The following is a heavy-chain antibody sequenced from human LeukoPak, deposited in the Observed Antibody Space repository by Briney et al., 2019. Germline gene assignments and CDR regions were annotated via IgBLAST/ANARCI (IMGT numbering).Heavy chain of an antibody. D-gene: IGHD3-22*01. Sequence: GRSLRLSCAASGFTFSSYTMHWVRQAPGKGLEWVAVISYDGSNKYYADSVKGRFTISRDNSKNTLYLQMNSLRAEDTAVYYCARDPHPLLWLLPHYFDYWGQGTLVTVSS. V-gene: IGHV3-30-3*01. J-gene: IGHJ4*02. CDR2: ISYDGSNK. CDR3: ARDPHPLLWLLPHYFDY. CDR1: GFTFSSYT.